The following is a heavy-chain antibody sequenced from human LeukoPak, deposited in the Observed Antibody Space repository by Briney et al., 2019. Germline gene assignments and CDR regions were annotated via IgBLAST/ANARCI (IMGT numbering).Heavy chain of an antibody. D-gene: IGHD6-13*01. CDR1: GYIFTSYG. CDR3: ARDWVAAAGTHYYYGMDV. J-gene: IGHJ6*04. Sequence: ASVKVSCKASGYIFTSYGISWVRQAPGQGLEWMGWISAYNGNTNYAQKLQGRVTMTTDTSTSTAYMELRSLRSDDTAVYYCARDWVAAAGTHYYYGMDVWGKGTTVTVSS. V-gene: IGHV1-18*04. CDR2: ISAYNGNT.